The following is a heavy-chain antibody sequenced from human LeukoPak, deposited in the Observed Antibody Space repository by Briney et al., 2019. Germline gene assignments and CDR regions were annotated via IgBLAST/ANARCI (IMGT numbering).Heavy chain of an antibody. CDR3: ARDGAVNWFDP. V-gene: IGHV4-59*11. CDR1: GGSISSHY. D-gene: IGHD3-16*01. Sequence: SETLSLTCTVSGGSISSHYWSWIRQPPGKGLEWIGYIYYSGSTNYNPSLKSRVTISVDTSKNQFSLNLISVTAADTAVYYCARDGAVNWFDPWGQGTLVTVSS. J-gene: IGHJ5*02. CDR2: IYYSGST.